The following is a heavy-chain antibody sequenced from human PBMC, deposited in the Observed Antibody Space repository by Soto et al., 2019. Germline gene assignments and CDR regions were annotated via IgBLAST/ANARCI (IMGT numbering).Heavy chain of an antibody. Sequence: QVQLVQSGAEVKKPGASVKVCCKASGYTFTSYDINWVRQATGQGLEWMGWMNPNSGNTGYAQKFQGRVTLTRNTSISTAYMELSSLRSEDTAVYYCAREHSNSWRFDYWGQGTLVTVSS. V-gene: IGHV1-8*01. D-gene: IGHD6-13*01. CDR2: MNPNSGNT. CDR1: GYTFTSYD. J-gene: IGHJ4*02. CDR3: AREHSNSWRFDY.